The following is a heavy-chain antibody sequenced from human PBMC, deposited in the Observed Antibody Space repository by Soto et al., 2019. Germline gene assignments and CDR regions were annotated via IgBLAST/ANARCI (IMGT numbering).Heavy chain of an antibody. CDR3: ARDKGSSTVVSGISQEGYFDS. Sequence: QVQLVESGGGVVQPGRSLRLSCAASGFTFSIFGMHWVRQAPSKGLEWAAIIWYDGSNAYYADSVRGRFTISRDNSKNTVYLQMNSLRAEDTAVYYCARDKGSSTVVSGISQEGYFDSWGQGTLVTVSS. J-gene: IGHJ4*02. CDR1: GFTFSIFG. CDR2: IWYDGSNA. D-gene: IGHD6-19*01. V-gene: IGHV3-33*01.